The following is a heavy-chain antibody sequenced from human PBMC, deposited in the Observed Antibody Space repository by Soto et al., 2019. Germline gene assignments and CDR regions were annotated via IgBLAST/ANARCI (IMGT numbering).Heavy chain of an antibody. V-gene: IGHV3-23*01. J-gene: IGHJ4*02. CDR3: PKEPVRDELWCGE. D-gene: IGHD3-10*01. CDR2: ISGSGGST. CDR1: GFTFSSYA. Sequence: EVQLLESGGGLVQPGGSLRLSCAASGFTFSSYAMSWVRQAPGKGLEWVSSISGSGGSTYYADSVKGRFTISRDNSKNTLYLQMNSLRAEDTAIYYCPKEPVRDELWCGEWGQGTLVTVSS.